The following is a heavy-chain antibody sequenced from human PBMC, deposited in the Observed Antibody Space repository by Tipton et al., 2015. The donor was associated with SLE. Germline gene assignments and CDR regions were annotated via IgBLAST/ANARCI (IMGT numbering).Heavy chain of an antibody. D-gene: IGHD6-13*01. Sequence: SLRLSCAASGFTFSSYGMHWVRQAPGKGLEWVANIKQDGSEKYYVDSVKGRFTISRDNAKNSLYLQMNSLRAEDTAVYYCATTGYSSSWFFDYWGQGTLVTVSS. V-gene: IGHV3-7*01. J-gene: IGHJ4*02. CDR1: GFTFSSYG. CDR2: IKQDGSEK. CDR3: ATTGYSSSWFFDY.